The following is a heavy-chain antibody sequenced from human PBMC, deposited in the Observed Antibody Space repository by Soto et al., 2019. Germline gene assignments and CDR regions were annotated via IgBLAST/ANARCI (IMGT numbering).Heavy chain of an antibody. D-gene: IGHD3-10*01. Sequence: EVRLLESGGGSEQPGGSLRLSCAASGFNFRTYAMYWVRQAPGKGLEWVSAIDDGNSAYYADSVKGRFIISRDNAKNSLYLQMNSLRPEDTALYYCTKDIDFGYAYGSIFDYWGQGTLVTVSS. CDR2: IDDGNSA. CDR1: GFNFRTYA. CDR3: TKDIDFGYAYGSIFDY. J-gene: IGHJ4*02. V-gene: IGHV3-23*01.